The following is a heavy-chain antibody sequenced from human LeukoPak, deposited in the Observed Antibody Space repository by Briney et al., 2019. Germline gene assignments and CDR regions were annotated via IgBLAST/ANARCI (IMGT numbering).Heavy chain of an antibody. Sequence: GGSLRLSCAASGFTFSSYWMSWVRQAPGKGLEWVANIKQDGSEKYYVDSVKGRFTISRDNAKNSLYLQMNSLRAEDTAVYYCARDPCSGGSCSYYFDYWGQGTLVTVSS. D-gene: IGHD2-15*01. CDR1: GFTFSSYW. V-gene: IGHV3-7*01. CDR3: ARDPCSGGSCSYYFDY. J-gene: IGHJ4*02. CDR2: IKQDGSEK.